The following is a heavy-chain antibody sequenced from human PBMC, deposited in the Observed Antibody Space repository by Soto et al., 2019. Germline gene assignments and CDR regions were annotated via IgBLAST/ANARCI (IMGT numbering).Heavy chain of an antibody. CDR3: AAAVATITGEGDAFDI. D-gene: IGHD5-12*01. CDR2: IVVGSGNT. V-gene: IGHV1-58*02. J-gene: IGHJ3*02. CDR1: GFTFTSSA. Sequence: QMKLVQSGPEVKKPGTSVKVSCKASGFTFTSSAMQWVRQARGQRLEWIGWIVVGSGNTNYAQKFQERVTITRDMSTSTAYMELSSLRSEDTAVYYCAAAVATITGEGDAFDIWGQGTMVTVSS.